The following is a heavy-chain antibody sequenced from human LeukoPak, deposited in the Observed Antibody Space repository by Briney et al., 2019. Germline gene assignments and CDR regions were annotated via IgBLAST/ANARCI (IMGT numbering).Heavy chain of an antibody. Sequence: GGSLRLSCAASGFTFSGSAMHWVRQASGKGLEWVGRTRSKANSYATAYAASVKGRFTISRDDSKNTAYLQMNSLKTEDTAVYYCTRHGSYCSGGSCYSSFDYWGQGTLVTVSS. V-gene: IGHV3-73*01. D-gene: IGHD2-15*01. CDR2: TRSKANSYAT. J-gene: IGHJ4*02. CDR3: TRHGSYCSGGSCYSSFDY. CDR1: GFTFSGSA.